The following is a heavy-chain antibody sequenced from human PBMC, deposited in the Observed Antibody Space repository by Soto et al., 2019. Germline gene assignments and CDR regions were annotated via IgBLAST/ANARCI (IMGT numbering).Heavy chain of an antibody. Sequence: GGSLRLSCEASGFTFSSYGMRCVRQALGRGLEWVSYISYSGTNTYYAASVMGRFTISRDNSKKTLYLQMDSLRADDTAVYYCAKEGLGIKFDYWGQGARVTVSS. V-gene: IGHV3-23*01. CDR3: AKEGLGIKFDY. D-gene: IGHD1-26*01. J-gene: IGHJ4*02. CDR2: ISYSGTNT. CDR1: GFTFSSYG.